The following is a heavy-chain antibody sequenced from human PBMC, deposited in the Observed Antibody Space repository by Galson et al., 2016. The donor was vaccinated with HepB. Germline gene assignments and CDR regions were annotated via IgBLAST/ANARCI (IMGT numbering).Heavy chain of an antibody. Sequence: SETLSLTCTVSGGSVSSSSDYWGWIRQPPGKGLEWIGSVHYSGSTHHNPSLNSRVTISVDTSKNQFSLKLTSVTAADTAVYYCARRYCSGGSCYPYYFDSWGQGALVIVSS. CDR1: GGSVSSSSDY. V-gene: IGHV4-39*01. CDR3: ARRYCSGGSCYPYYFDS. CDR2: VHYSGST. D-gene: IGHD2-15*01. J-gene: IGHJ4*02.